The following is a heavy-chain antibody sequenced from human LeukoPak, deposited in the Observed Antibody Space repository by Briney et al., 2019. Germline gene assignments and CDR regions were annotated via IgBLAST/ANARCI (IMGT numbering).Heavy chain of an antibody. J-gene: IGHJ4*02. CDR2: ISGSGGGT. V-gene: IGHV3-23*01. CDR3: AKTTTGYSSGRYPGWPVDY. CDR1: GFTFSSYA. D-gene: IGHD6-19*01. Sequence: GGSLRLSCAASGFTFSSYAVSWVRQAPGKGLEWVSAISGSGGGTYYADSVKGRFTISRDNSKNTLYLQMNSLSTEDTAIYYCAKTTTGYSSGRYPGWPVDYWGQGTLVTVSS.